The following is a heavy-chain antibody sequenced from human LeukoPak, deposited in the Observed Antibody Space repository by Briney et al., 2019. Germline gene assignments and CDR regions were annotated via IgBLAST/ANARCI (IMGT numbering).Heavy chain of an antibody. CDR3: ARCRDAGAVAGSTVY. CDR2: IYYSGST. D-gene: IGHD6-19*01. J-gene: IGHJ4*02. Sequence: SETLSLTCTVSGGSTSGYYWSWIRQPPGKGLEWIGDIYYSGSTNYNPSLTSRVTMSVDTSKNQFSLKLNSVTAADTAVYNTARCRDAGAVAGSTVYWGQRTLGTVSS. CDR1: GGSTSGYY. V-gene: IGHV4-59*01.